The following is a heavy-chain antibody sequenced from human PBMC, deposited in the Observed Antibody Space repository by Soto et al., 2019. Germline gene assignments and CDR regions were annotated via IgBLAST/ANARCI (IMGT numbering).Heavy chain of an antibody. V-gene: IGHV4-30-4*01. J-gene: IGHJ6*02. CDR3: ARDGVVVPAAMSGGRFYYYGMDV. CDR2: IYYSGST. D-gene: IGHD2-2*01. Sequence: QVQLQESGPGLVKPSQTLSLTCTVSGGSISSGDYYWSWIRQPPGKGLEWIGYIYYSGSTYYNPSLKSRVTISVDTPKNQFSLKLSSVTAADTAVYYCARDGVVVPAAMSGGRFYYYGMDVWGQGTTVTVSS. CDR1: GGSISSGDYY.